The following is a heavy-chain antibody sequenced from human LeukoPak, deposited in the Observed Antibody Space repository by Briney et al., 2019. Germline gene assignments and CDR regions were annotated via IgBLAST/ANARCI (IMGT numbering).Heavy chain of an antibody. Sequence: SETLSLTCAVYGGSFSGYYWSWIRQPPGKGLEWIGEINHSGSTNYNPSLKSRVTISVDTSKNQFSLKLSSVTAADTAVCYCARAAVAGTIGFDPWGQGTLVTVSS. D-gene: IGHD6-19*01. V-gene: IGHV4-34*01. CDR2: INHSGST. CDR3: ARAAVAGTIGFDP. CDR1: GGSFSGYY. J-gene: IGHJ5*02.